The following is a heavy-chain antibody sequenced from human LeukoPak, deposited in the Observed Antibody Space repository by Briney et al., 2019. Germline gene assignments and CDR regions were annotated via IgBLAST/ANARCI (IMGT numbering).Heavy chain of an antibody. V-gene: IGHV4-38-2*01. J-gene: IGHJ4*02. CDR3: ARHRRSAYWNPVTTAFDY. D-gene: IGHD1-1*01. CDR2: IYHSGST. Sequence: PSETLSLTCAVSGYSISSGDYWGWIRQPPVKGLWGFGIIYHSGSTYYNPSLKSRVTISVDTSKNQLSLKLSSLTATDPAVYYCARHRRSAYWNPVTTAFDYGSQGTPVTVPS. CDR1: GYSISSGDY.